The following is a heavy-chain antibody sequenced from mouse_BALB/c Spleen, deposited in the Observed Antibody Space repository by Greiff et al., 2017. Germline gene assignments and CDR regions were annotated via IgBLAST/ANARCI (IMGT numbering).Heavy chain of an antibody. V-gene: IGHV2-9*02. CDR3: ARGGLRQGGYFDY. CDR1: GFSLTSYG. J-gene: IGHJ2*01. CDR2: IWAGGST. Sequence: QVQLKQSGPGLVAPSQSLSITCTVSGFSLTSYGVHWVRQPPGKGLEWLGVIWAGGSTNYNSALMSRLSISKDNSKSQVFLKMNSLQTDDTAMYYCARGGLRQGGYFDYWGQGTTLTVSS. D-gene: IGHD2-2*01.